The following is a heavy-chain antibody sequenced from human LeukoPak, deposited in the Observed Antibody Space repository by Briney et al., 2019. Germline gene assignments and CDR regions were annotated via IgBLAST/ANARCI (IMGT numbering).Heavy chain of an antibody. J-gene: IGHJ4*02. Sequence: ASVKVSCTASGYTFTSYGISWVRQAPGQGLEWMGWISAYNGNTNYAQKLQGRVTMTTDTSTSTAYMELRSLRSDDTAVYYCASLDYYDSSGYYYGFDYWGQGTLVTVSS. CDR2: ISAYNGNT. V-gene: IGHV1-18*01. CDR3: ASLDYYDSSGYYYGFDY. D-gene: IGHD3-22*01. CDR1: GYTFTSYG.